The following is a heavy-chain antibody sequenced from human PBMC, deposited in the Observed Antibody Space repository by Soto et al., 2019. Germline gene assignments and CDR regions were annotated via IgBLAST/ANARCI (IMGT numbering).Heavy chain of an antibody. CDR1: GGTFSSYA. CDR2: IIPIFGTA. J-gene: IGHJ5*02. Sequence: GASVKVSCKASGGTFSSYAISWVRQAPGQGLEWMGGIIPIFGTANYAQKFQGRVTITADESTSTAYMELSSLRSEDTAVYYCAREDAVQLWLGWFDPWGQGNLVTASS. CDR3: AREDAVQLWLGWFDP. V-gene: IGHV1-69*13. D-gene: IGHD5-18*01.